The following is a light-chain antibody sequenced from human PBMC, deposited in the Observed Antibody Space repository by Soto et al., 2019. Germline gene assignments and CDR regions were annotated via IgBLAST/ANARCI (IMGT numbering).Light chain of an antibody. Sequence: EIVMTQSPATLSVSPGERATLSCRASQSVSSNLAWYQHKPGQAHRLLIYGASTRATGIPARFSGSGSGTEVSLTISSLQSEDFAVYYCQQYNNWPPAWTFGQGTKVEIK. CDR3: QQYNNWPPAWT. CDR2: GAS. V-gene: IGKV3-15*01. CDR1: QSVSSN. J-gene: IGKJ1*01.